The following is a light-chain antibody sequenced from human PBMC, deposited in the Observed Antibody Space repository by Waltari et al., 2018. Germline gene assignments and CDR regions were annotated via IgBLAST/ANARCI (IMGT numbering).Light chain of an antibody. CDR1: GSDVGGYDY. CDR3: SSYTSSGVV. J-gene: IGLJ2*01. CDR2: DVY. V-gene: IGLV2-14*01. Sequence: QSALTQPASVSGSPGQAIIISCPGTGSDVGGYDYVSWYQQYPGKAPRLIIYDVYNRPSGVSNRFSGSKSDNTASLTISGLQAEDESVYYYSSYTSSGVVFGGGTKLTVL.